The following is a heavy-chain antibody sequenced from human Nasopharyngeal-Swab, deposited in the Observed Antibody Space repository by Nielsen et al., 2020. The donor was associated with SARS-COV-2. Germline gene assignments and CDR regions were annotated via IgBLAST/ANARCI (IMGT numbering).Heavy chain of an antibody. CDR3: ARMIVGAPRWFDP. J-gene: IGHJ5*02. V-gene: IGHV4-34*01. Sequence: SETLSLTCAVYGGSFSGYYWSWIRQPPGKGLEWIGEINHSGSINYNPSLKSRVTISVDTSKNQFSLKLSSVTAADTAVYYCARMIVGAPRWFDPWGQGTLVTVSS. CDR2: INHSGSI. D-gene: IGHD1-26*01. CDR1: GGSFSGYY.